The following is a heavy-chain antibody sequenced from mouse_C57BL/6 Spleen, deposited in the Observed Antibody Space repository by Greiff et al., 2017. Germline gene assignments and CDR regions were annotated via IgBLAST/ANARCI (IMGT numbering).Heavy chain of an antibody. J-gene: IGHJ1*03. CDR1: GYTFTSYW. CDR2: IHPNSGST. V-gene: IGHV1-64*01. Sequence: QVQLQQPGAELVKPGASVKLSCKASGYTFTSYWLHWVKQRPGQGLEWIGMIHPNSGSTNYNEKFKSKATLTVDKSSSTAYMQLSSLTSEDSAVYYCARGTGDWYFDVWGTGTTVTVSS. D-gene: IGHD4-1*01. CDR3: ARGTGDWYFDV.